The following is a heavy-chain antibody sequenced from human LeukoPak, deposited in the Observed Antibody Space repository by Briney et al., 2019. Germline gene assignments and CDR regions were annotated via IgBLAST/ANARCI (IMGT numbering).Heavy chain of an antibody. J-gene: IGHJ3*02. D-gene: IGHD6-13*01. CDR2: INEDGGEE. Sequence: PGGSLRLSCVGSGFIFSAYWMAWVRQAPGKGPEWVANINEDGGEERYVDSVRGRFTISRDNAKNSLYLQMNSLRAEDTAVYYCARLAAPDAFDIWGQGTMVTVSS. CDR1: GFIFSAYW. CDR3: ARLAAPDAFDI. V-gene: IGHV3-7*01.